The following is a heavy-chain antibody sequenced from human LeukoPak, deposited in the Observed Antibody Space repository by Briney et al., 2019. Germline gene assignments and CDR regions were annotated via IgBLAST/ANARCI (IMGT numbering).Heavy chain of an antibody. Sequence: SETLSLTCTVSGGSISSGSYYWSWIRQPAGKGLQWIGRIYTSGSTNYNPSLKSRVTMSVDTSKNQISLKLSSVTAADTAVYYCARDFPVLEWSRRGAFDIWGQGTMVTVSS. V-gene: IGHV4-61*02. CDR2: IYTSGST. CDR3: ARDFPVLEWSRRGAFDI. J-gene: IGHJ3*02. CDR1: GGSISSGSYY. D-gene: IGHD3-3*01.